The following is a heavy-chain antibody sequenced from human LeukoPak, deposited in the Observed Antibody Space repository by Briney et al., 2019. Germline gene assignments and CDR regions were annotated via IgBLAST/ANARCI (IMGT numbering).Heavy chain of an antibody. J-gene: IGHJ4*02. D-gene: IGHD2-21*01. CDR2: ICGGGGST. Sequence: PGGSLRLSCAASGFTFDDYAMHWVRQAPGKGLEWVCYICGGGGSTYYADAVKGRFTSSRDNSKNSLYLQMNSLRTEDSALYYCAKVRLRALVALCFDYWGQGTLVTVSS. V-gene: IGHV3-43*02. CDR1: GFTFDDYA. CDR3: AKVRLRALVALCFDY.